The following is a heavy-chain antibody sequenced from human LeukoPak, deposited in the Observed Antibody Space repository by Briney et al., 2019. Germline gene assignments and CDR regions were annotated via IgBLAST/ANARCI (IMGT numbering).Heavy chain of an antibody. CDR2: IWYDGSNK. J-gene: IGHJ6*02. Sequence: GGSLRLSCAASGFTFSSYGMHWVRQAPGKGLEWVAVIWYDGSNKYYADSVKGRFTISRDNSKNTLYLQMNSLRAEDTAVYYCARVSAAGMEFHYGMDVWGQGTTVFVSS. D-gene: IGHD6-13*01. V-gene: IGHV3-33*01. CDR3: ARVSAAGMEFHYGMDV. CDR1: GFTFSSYG.